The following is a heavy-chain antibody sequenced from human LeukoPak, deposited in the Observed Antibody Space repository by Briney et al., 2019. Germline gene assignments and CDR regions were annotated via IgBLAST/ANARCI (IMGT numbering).Heavy chain of an antibody. J-gene: IGHJ4*02. Sequence: ASVKVSCKASGYTFTSYGISWVRQAPGQGLEWMGGIIPIFGTANYAQKFQGRVTITADKSTSTAYMELSSLRSEDTAVYYCARGVYDFWSGAQEVFDYWGQGTLVTVSS. V-gene: IGHV1-69*06. CDR1: GYTFTSYG. D-gene: IGHD3-3*01. CDR3: ARGVYDFWSGAQEVFDY. CDR2: IIPIFGTA.